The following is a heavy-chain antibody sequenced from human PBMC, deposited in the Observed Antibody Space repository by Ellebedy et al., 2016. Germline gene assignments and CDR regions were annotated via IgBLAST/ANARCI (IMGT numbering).Heavy chain of an antibody. J-gene: IGHJ4*02. CDR3: ASLGGGYYYYY. V-gene: IGHV3-23*01. D-gene: IGHD3-22*01. Sequence: GGSLRLXCTASGFTFGSYTMSWVRQAPGKGLEWVSSISVGGGSTYYADSVKGRFTISRDNAKNSLSLQMSSLGVEDTALYYCASLGGGYYYYYWGRGVQVTVSS. CDR1: GFTFGSYT. CDR2: ISVGGGST.